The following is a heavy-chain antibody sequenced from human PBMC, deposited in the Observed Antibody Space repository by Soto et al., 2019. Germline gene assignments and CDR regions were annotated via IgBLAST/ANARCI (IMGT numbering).Heavy chain of an antibody. CDR1: GGTFSSYA. D-gene: IGHD4-17*01. Sequence: ASVKVSCKASGGTFSSYAISWVRQAPGQGLEWMGGIIPIFGTANYAQKFQGRVTITADKSTSTAYMELSSLRSEDTAVYYCARVTPYGDYADYWGQGTLVTVSS. V-gene: IGHV1-69*06. J-gene: IGHJ4*02. CDR3: ARVTPYGDYADY. CDR2: IIPIFGTA.